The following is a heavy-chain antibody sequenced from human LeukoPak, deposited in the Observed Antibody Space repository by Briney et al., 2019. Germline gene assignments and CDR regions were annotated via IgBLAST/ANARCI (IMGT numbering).Heavy chain of an antibody. D-gene: IGHD4-17*01. J-gene: IGHJ4*02. Sequence: GGSLRLSCAASGFTFSSYSMNWVRQAPGKGLEWVSSISSSSSYIYYADSVKGRFTISRDNAKNSLYLQMNSLRAEDTAVYYCARRGYGQNYFDYWGQGTLVTASS. CDR3: ARRGYGQNYFDY. V-gene: IGHV3-21*01. CDR2: ISSSSSYI. CDR1: GFTFSSYS.